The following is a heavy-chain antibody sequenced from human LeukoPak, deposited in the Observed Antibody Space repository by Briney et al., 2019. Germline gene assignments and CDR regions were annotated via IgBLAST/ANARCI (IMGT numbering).Heavy chain of an antibody. CDR1: GGSISGYC. CDR3: AREMTYTGGWGPFDY. Sequence: SETLSLTCTVCGGSISGYCWDWIRQPPGKGLEWIGYVCHTGSTNSNPSLKSRVTLSVDTSKNQFSLRLTSVTAADTAVYFCAREMTYTGGWGPFDYWGPGALLTVSS. D-gene: IGHD6-19*01. CDR2: VCHTGST. J-gene: IGHJ4*02. V-gene: IGHV4-59*01.